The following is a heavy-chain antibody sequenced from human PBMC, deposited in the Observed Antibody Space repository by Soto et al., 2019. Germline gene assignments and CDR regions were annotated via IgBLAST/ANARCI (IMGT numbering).Heavy chain of an antibody. CDR1: GFTFSTSA. J-gene: IGHJ3*02. Sequence: TGGSLRLSCVVSGFTFSTSAMNWVRQAPGKGLEKISTISTNGISTYYAKSVKGRFTISRDDSRNTLYLQMGSLRPEDTAVYYCARGYCSTAACYPNDAFDIWGQGIVVTVSS. CDR2: ISTNGIST. CDR3: ARGYCSTAACYPNDAFDI. D-gene: IGHD2-2*01. V-gene: IGHV3-64*01.